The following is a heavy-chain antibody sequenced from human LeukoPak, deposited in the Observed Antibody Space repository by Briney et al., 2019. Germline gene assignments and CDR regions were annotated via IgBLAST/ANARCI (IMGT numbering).Heavy chain of an antibody. CDR3: ARDGGDSYGYFDYYYYGMDV. J-gene: IGHJ6*02. D-gene: IGHD5-18*01. V-gene: IGHV4-59*01. CDR1: GGSISSYY. Sequence: SETLSLTCTVSGGSISSYYWSWIRQPPGKGLEWIGYIYYSGSTNYNPSLKSRVTISVDTSKNQFSLKLSSVTAADTAVYYCARDGGDSYGYFDYYYYGMDVWGQGTTVTVSS. CDR2: IYYSGST.